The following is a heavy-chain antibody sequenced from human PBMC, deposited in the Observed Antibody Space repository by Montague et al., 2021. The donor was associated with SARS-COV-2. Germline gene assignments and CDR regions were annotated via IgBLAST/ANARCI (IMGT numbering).Heavy chain of an antibody. CDR2: INHRGNS. CDR3: ARGRQHFNMIVVVMTGGEYYFEY. J-gene: IGHJ4*02. V-gene: IGHV4-34*01. D-gene: IGHD3-22*01. Sequence: SETLSLTCAVYGGSFSDYFWTWIRQPPGKGLEWIGEINHRGNSNYNPSLKSRVSISVDTSKNQFSLYLGSVTAADTAVYYCARGRQHFNMIVVVMTGGEYYFEYWGQGTLVIVAS. CDR1: GGSFSDYF.